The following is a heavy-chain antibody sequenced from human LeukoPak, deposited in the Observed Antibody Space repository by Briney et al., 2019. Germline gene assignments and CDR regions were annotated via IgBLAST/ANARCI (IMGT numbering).Heavy chain of an antibody. CDR3: ARLSYGYGGTFDY. CDR1: GGSFSGYY. J-gene: IGHJ4*02. V-gene: IGHV4-59*08. D-gene: IGHD5-18*01. CDR2: IYYSGST. Sequence: SETLSLTCAVYGGSFSGYYWSWIRQPPGKGLEWIGYIYYSGSTDYNPSLKSRVTISVDTSKNQFSLKLSSVTAADTAVYYCARLSYGYGGTFDYWGQGTLVTVSS.